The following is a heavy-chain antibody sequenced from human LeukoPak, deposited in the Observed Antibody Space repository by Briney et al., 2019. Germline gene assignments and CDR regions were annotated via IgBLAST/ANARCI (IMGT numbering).Heavy chain of an antibody. CDR1: GYTFTGYY. Sequence: PGASVKVSCKASGYTFTGYYMHWVRQASGQGLEWMGWINPNSGGTNYAQKFQGRVTMTRDTSISTAYMELSRLRSDDTAVYYCARDLAFGELRNWFDPWGQGTLVTVSS. CDR2: INPNSGGT. D-gene: IGHD3-10*01. J-gene: IGHJ5*02. CDR3: ARDLAFGELRNWFDP. V-gene: IGHV1-2*02.